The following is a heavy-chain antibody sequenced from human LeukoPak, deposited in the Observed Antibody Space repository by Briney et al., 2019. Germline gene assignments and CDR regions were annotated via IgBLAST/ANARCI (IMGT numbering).Heavy chain of an antibody. CDR3: ARQTDSSSWYPPDY. D-gene: IGHD6-13*01. V-gene: IGHV3-21*01. CDR2: ISSSSSYI. Sequence: RGSLRLSCAASGFTFSSYSMNWVRQAPGKGLEWVSSISSSSSYIYYADSVKGRFTISRDNAKNSLYLQMNSLRAEDTAVYYCARQTDSSSWYPPDYWGQGTLVTDSS. CDR1: GFTFSSYS. J-gene: IGHJ4*02.